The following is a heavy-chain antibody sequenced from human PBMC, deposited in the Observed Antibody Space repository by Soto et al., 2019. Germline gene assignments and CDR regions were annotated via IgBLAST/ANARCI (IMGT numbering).Heavy chain of an antibody. J-gene: IGHJ4*02. CDR1: GFTFSTYA. CDR3: AKSYHQSGRWYEGD. Sequence: EVQLLESGGGLVQPGGSLRLSCAASGFTFSTYAMSWVRQAPEKGLESVSAIGGSGGTTNYADSVKGRFTISRDNSKNTRFLQMNSLRAEDTAVYYCAKSYHQSGRWYEGDWGQGTLVTVSS. D-gene: IGHD2-15*01. CDR2: IGGSGGTT. V-gene: IGHV3-23*01.